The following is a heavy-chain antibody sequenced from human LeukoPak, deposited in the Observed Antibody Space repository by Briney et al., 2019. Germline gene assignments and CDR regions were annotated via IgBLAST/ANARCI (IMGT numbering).Heavy chain of an antibody. CDR2: ISYDGSNK. CDR1: GFTFSSYA. Sequence: PGGSLRLYCAASGFTFSSYAMHWVRQAPGKGLEWGAVISYDGSNKYYADSVKGRFTISRDNSKNTLYLQTNSLRAEDTAVYYCARGPYYDFWSGQEIDYWGQGTLVTVSS. V-gene: IGHV3-30-3*01. CDR3: ARGPYYDFWSGQEIDY. J-gene: IGHJ4*02. D-gene: IGHD3-3*01.